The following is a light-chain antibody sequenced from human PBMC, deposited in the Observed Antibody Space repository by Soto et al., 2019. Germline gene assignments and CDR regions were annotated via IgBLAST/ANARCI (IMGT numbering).Light chain of an antibody. Sequence: VLTQSPATLSLSTGERATLSCRASQTVSSFLAWYQQKPGQAPRLLIHDSSDRSTGIPARFSGSGSGTDFTLPISSLEHEDVAVYYCQQRSNWPLTFGGGTRVEIK. V-gene: IGKV3-11*01. CDR2: DSS. CDR3: QQRSNWPLT. CDR1: QTVSSF. J-gene: IGKJ4*01.